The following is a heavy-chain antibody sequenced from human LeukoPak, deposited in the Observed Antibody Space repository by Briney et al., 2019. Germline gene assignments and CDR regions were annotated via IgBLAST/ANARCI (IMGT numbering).Heavy chain of an antibody. V-gene: IGHV1-18*04. D-gene: IGHD3-22*01. CDR3: ARDLRYYHDSSGYYLGTYYYYYMDV. CDR2: ISAYNGNT. CDR1: GYTFTSYG. J-gene: IGHJ6*03. Sequence: ASVKVSCKASGYTFTSYGISWVRQAPGQGLEWMGWISAYNGNTNYAQRLQGRVTMTTDTSTSTAYMELRSLRSDDTAVYYCARDLRYYHDSSGYYLGTYYYYYMDVWGKGTTATVSS.